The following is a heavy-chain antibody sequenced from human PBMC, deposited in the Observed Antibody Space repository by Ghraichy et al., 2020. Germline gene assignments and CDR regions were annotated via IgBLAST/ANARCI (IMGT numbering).Heavy chain of an antibody. V-gene: IGHV3-23*01. J-gene: IGHJ4*02. CDR3: ATISIFGVVIIDFPDY. Sequence: LSLTCAASGFTFSSYAMSWVRQAPGKGLEWVSAISGSGGSTYYADSVKGRFTISRDNSKNTLYLQMNSLRAEDTAVYYCATISIFGVVIIDFPDYWSQGTLVTVSS. CDR2: ISGSGGST. D-gene: IGHD3-3*01. CDR1: GFTFSSYA.